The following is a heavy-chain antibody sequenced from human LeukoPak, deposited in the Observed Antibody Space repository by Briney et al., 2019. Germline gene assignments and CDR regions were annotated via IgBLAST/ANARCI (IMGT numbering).Heavy chain of an antibody. V-gene: IGHV3-30*18. J-gene: IGHJ4*02. Sequence: GGSLRLSCAASGFTFSSYGMHWVRQAPGKGLEWVAVISYDGSNKYYADSVKGRFTISRDNSKNTLYLQMNSLRAEDTAVYYCANGYYYDSSGYYSPPDFDYWGQGTLVTVSS. D-gene: IGHD3-22*01. CDR1: GFTFSSYG. CDR3: ANGYYYDSSGYYSPPDFDY. CDR2: ISYDGSNK.